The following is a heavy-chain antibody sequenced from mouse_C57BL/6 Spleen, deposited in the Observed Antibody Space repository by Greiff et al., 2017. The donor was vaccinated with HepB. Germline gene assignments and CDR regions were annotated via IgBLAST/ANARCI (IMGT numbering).Heavy chain of an antibody. CDR1: GYTFTDYE. CDR2: IAPETGGT. J-gene: IGHJ2*01. Sequence: QVQLQQSGAELVRPGASVTLSCKASGYTFTDYEMHWVKQTPVHGLEWIGAIAPETGGTAYNQKFKGKAILTADKSSSTAYMELRSLTSEDSAVYYCTRGNGYFDYWGQGTTLTVSS. CDR3: TRGNGYFDY. V-gene: IGHV1-15*01. D-gene: IGHD2-1*01.